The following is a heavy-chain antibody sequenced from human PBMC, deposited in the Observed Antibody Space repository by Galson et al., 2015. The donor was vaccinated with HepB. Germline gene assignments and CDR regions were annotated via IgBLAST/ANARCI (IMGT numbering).Heavy chain of an antibody. Sequence: CAISGGSVSSNSAAWNWIRQSPSRGLEWLGRTYYRSKWYNDYAVSAKSRITINPDTSKNQFSLQLNSVTPEDTAVYYCASGKGTAVAGFDYWGQGTLVTVSS. V-gene: IGHV6-1*01. CDR3: ASGKGTAVAGFDY. CDR1: GGSVSSNSAA. D-gene: IGHD6-19*01. CDR2: TYYRSKWYN. J-gene: IGHJ4*02.